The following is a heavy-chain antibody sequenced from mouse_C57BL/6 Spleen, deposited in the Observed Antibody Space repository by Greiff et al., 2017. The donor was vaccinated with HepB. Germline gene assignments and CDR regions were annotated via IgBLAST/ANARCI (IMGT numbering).Heavy chain of an antibody. CDR2: IYPYNGVS. J-gene: IGHJ2*01. Sequence: EVQLQESGPELVKPGASVKISCKASGYSFTGDYMHWVKQRHGNILDWIGYIYPYNGVSSYNQKFKGKATLTVDKSSSTAYMEHRSLRSEDSAVYYCARGGSSGEFDYGGQGTTLTVSS. CDR1: GYSFTGDY. CDR3: ARGGSSGEFDY. D-gene: IGHD1-1*01. V-gene: IGHV1-31*01.